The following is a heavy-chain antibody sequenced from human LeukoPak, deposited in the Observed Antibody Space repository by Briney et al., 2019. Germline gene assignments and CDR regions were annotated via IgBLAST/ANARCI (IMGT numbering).Heavy chain of an antibody. Sequence: SETLSLTCTVSGGSISSSSYYWGWIRQPPGKGLEWIGSIYYSGSTYYNPSLKNRVTISVDTSKNQFSLKLSSVTAADTAVYYCARLSRYDSSGYYEEPNWFDPWGQGTLVTVSS. CDR1: GGSISSSSYY. CDR3: ARLSRYDSSGYYEEPNWFDP. D-gene: IGHD3-22*01. CDR2: IYYSGST. J-gene: IGHJ5*02. V-gene: IGHV4-39*01.